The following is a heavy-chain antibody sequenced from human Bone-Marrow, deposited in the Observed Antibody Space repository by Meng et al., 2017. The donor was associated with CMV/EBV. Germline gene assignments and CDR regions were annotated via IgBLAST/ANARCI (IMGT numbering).Heavy chain of an antibody. J-gene: IGHJ6*02. CDR2: ISSSSSYI. V-gene: IGHV3-21*01. CDR1: GFTFSSYA. Sequence: GGSLRLSCAASGFTFSSYAMSWVRQAPGKGLEWVSSISSSSSYIYYADSVKGRFTISRENAKNSLYLQMNSLRAEDTAVYYCASYCGGDCYSARDYYYGMDFWGQGTTVTVSS. CDR3: ASYCGGDCYSARDYYYGMDF. D-gene: IGHD2-21*01.